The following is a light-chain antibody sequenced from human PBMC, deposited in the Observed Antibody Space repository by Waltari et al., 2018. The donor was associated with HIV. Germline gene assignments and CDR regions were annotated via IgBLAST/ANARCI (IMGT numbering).Light chain of an antibody. V-gene: IGKV4-1*01. J-gene: IGKJ1*01. CDR1: QSVLYSSNNKKY. CDR3: QQYYSTPQT. Sequence: DIVMTQSPDSLAVSLGERATINCKSSQSVLYSSNNKKYLAWYQQKPGQPPKLLIYWASARESGVPDRFSGSGSGTDFTLTISSLQAEDVAVYYCQQYYSTPQTFGQVTKVEIK. CDR2: WAS.